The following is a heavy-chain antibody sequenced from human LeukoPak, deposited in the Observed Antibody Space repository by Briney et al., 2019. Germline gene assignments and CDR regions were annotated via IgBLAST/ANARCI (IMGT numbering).Heavy chain of an antibody. Sequence: SETLSLTCTVSGGSISSGSYYWSWIRQPAGKGLEWIGRIYTSGSTNYNPSLKSRVTISLDTSKNQFSLKLSSVTAADTAVYYCARGSDFDWGGGDFDYWGQGTLVTVSS. CDR2: IYTSGST. D-gene: IGHD3-9*01. V-gene: IGHV4-61*02. J-gene: IGHJ4*02. CDR1: GGSISSGSYY. CDR3: ARGSDFDWGGGDFDY.